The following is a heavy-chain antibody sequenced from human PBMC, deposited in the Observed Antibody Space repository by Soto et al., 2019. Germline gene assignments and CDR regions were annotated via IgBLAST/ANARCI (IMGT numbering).Heavy chain of an antibody. D-gene: IGHD5-18*01. CDR3: AYQDTTMVPSS. CDR2: IYWDDGE. J-gene: IGHJ5*02. Sequence: QITLKESGPALVKPTQTLTLTCTVSGFSLSTSGVGVGWIRQPPGRALEWLALIYWDDGERYRPSLKSRVTITKNPSRNQVVLTMTNMDPMDTATYFCAYQDTTMVPSSWGQGTLVTVSS. V-gene: IGHV2-5*02. CDR1: GFSLSTSGVG.